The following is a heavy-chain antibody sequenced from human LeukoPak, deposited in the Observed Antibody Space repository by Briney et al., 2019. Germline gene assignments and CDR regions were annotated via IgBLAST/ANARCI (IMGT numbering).Heavy chain of an antibody. CDR2: ISDSGNTI. CDR1: GFTISTHE. V-gene: IGHV3-48*03. Sequence: PGGSLRLPCAASGFTISTHEMNWVRQAPGKGLEWLSYISDSGNTIYYADSVKGRFTISRDTAKNSLYLQMNSLRAEDTAIYYCARGSGTDYWGQGTLVTVSS. J-gene: IGHJ4*02. CDR3: ARGSGTDY. D-gene: IGHD1-14*01.